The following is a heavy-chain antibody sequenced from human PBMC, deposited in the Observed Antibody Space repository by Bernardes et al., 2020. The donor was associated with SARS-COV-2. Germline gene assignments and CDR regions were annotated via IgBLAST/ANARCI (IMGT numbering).Heavy chain of an antibody. V-gene: IGHV1-18*01. CDR1: GYTFTSYG. CDR2: ISTYNGNT. Sequence: ASVKVSCKASGYTFTSYGVNWVRQAPGQGLEWMGYISTYNGNTNYAQNLQGRVTVTSDTSTRTVYMELRSLRSDDTAVYYWARSNGGKTGFDYWGQGTLVTVSS. J-gene: IGHJ4*02. D-gene: IGHD2-15*01. CDR3: ARSNGGKTGFDY.